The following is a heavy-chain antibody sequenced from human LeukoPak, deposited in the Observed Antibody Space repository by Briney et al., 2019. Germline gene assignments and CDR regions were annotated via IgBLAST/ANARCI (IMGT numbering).Heavy chain of an antibody. CDR1: GYTFTSYG. D-gene: IGHD6-19*01. CDR3: ARGEQWLAGGY. CDR2: ISAYNGNT. V-gene: IGHV1-18*01. Sequence: GASVRVSCKASGYTFTSYGISWVRQAPGQGFEWMGWISAYNGNTNYAQKFQGRVTMTRDTSTSTVYMELSSLRSEDTAVYYCARGEQWLAGGYWGQGTLVTVSS. J-gene: IGHJ4*02.